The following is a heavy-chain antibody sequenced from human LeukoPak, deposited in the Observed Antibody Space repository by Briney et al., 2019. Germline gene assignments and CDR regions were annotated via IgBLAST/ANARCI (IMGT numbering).Heavy chain of an antibody. CDR1: GGSISSYY. CDR2: IYYSGST. CDR3: ARGLRYFDWLLSAVGYYYYMDV. Sequence: PSETLSLTCTVSGGSISSYYWSWIRQPPGKGLEWIGYIYYSGSTNYNPSLKSRVTISVDTSKNQFSLKLSSVTAADTAVYYCARGLRYFDWLLSAVGYYYYMDVWGKGTTVTVSS. J-gene: IGHJ6*03. V-gene: IGHV4-59*12. D-gene: IGHD3-9*01.